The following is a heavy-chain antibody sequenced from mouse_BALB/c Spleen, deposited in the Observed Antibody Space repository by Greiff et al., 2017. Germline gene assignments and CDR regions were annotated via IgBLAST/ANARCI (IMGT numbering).Heavy chain of an antibody. CDR1: GFSLTSYG. V-gene: IGHV2-4-1*01. J-gene: IGHJ3*01. CDR3: ARNGGYDRGVAY. CDR2: IWSGGST. D-gene: IGHD2-2*01. Sequence: QVQLQQSGPGLVQPSQSLSITCTVSGFSLTSYGVHWVRQSPGKGLEWLGVIWSGGSTDYNAAFISRLSISKDNSKSQVFFKMNSLQADDTAIYYCARNGGYDRGVAYWGQGTLVTVSA.